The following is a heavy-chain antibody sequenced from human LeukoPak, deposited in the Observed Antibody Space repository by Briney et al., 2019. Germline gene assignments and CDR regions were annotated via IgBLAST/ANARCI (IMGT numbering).Heavy chain of an antibody. CDR2: INHSGST. J-gene: IGHJ6*04. CDR1: GGSFSGYY. CDR3: ARGCCLTRISMVRGVIWDQVDV. Sequence: PSETLSLTCAVYGGSFSGYYWSWIRQPPGKGLEWIGEINHSGSTNYNPSLKSRVTISVDTSKNQFSLKLSSVTAADTAVYYCARGCCLTRISMVRGVIWDQVDVWGKGTTVTVSS. D-gene: IGHD3-10*01. V-gene: IGHV4-34*01.